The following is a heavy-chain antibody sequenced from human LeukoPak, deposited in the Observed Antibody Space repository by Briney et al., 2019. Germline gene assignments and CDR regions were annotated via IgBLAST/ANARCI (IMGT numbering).Heavy chain of an antibody. Sequence: PSETLSLTCTVSGGSISSYYWSWIRQPPGKGLEWIGYIYYSGSTNYNPSLKSRVTISVDTSKNQFSLKLSSVTAADTAVYYCARDSSGSYPYFDYWGQGTPVTVSS. CDR1: GGSISSYY. V-gene: IGHV4-59*01. CDR3: ARDSSGSYPYFDY. D-gene: IGHD1-26*01. CDR2: IYYSGST. J-gene: IGHJ4*02.